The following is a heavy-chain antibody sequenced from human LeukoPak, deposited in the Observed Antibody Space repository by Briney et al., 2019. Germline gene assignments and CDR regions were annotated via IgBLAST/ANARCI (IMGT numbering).Heavy chain of an antibody. Sequence: PSETLSLTCALYGGSFSGYYWSWIRQSPGKGLEWIGQINHSGYTNYKPSLKSRVTISVDTSKSQFSLKLSSVTAADTAVYYCARGRGVVGVTTSYFDYWGQGTLVTVSS. J-gene: IGHJ4*02. CDR3: ARGRGVVGVTTSYFDY. CDR2: INHSGYT. V-gene: IGHV4-34*01. D-gene: IGHD1-26*01. CDR1: GGSFSGYY.